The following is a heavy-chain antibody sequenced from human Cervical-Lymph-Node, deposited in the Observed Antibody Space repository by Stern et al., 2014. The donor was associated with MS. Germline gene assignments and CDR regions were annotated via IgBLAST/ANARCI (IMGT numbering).Heavy chain of an antibody. V-gene: IGHV1-69*01. CDR2: IIPIFGTA. CDR1: GGTFSSYA. D-gene: IGHD1-26*01. CDR3: ARGELKEGLVRGMDV. J-gene: IGHJ6*02. Sequence: QVQLLQPGAEVKKPGSSVKVSCKASGGTFSSYAISWVRQAPGQGLEWMGGIIPIFGTANYAQKFQGRVPITADESPSTAYMELSSLRSEDTAVYYCARGELKEGLVRGMDVWGQGTTVPVSS.